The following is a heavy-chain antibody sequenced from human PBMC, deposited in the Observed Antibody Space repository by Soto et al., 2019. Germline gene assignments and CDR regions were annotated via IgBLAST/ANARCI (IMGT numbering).Heavy chain of an antibody. CDR2: IYSGGST. CDR3: ARTRIALGWFDP. D-gene: IGHD6-13*01. Sequence: TGGSLRLSCAAPGFTVSSNYMSWVRQAPGKGLEWVSVIYSGGSTYYADSVKGRFTISRDNSKNTLYLQMNSLRAEDTAVYYCARTRIALGWFDPWGQGTLVTVSS. V-gene: IGHV3-53*01. CDR1: GFTVSSNY. J-gene: IGHJ5*02.